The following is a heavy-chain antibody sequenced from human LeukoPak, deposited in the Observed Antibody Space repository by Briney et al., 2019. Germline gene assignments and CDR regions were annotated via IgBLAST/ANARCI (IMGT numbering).Heavy chain of an antibody. J-gene: IGHJ6*02. Sequence: SETLSLTCAVYGGSFSGYYWSWIRQPPGKGLEWIGEINHSGSTNYNPSLKSRVTISVDTSKNQFSLKLSSVTAADTAVYYCARGRYDCTSGVCYLYYYYYYGMDVWGQGTTVTVSS. CDR1: GGSFSGYY. D-gene: IGHD2-8*01. V-gene: IGHV4-34*01. CDR3: ARGRYDCTSGVCYLYYYYYYGMDV. CDR2: INHSGST.